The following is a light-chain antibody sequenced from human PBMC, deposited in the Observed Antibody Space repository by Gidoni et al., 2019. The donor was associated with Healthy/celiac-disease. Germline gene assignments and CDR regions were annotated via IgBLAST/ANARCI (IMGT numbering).Light chain of an antibody. Sequence: SYEMTQAPAVPVALGQTVRITCQGDSLRSYYASWYPQKPGQAPVHDIYGKTNRPSGIQNRFSGSSSGNTASLTIAGAQAEDEADYYCNSRDFSGTLVVFGGGTKLPVL. J-gene: IGLJ2*01. CDR3: NSRDFSGTLVV. CDR1: SLRSYY. V-gene: IGLV3-19*01. CDR2: GKT.